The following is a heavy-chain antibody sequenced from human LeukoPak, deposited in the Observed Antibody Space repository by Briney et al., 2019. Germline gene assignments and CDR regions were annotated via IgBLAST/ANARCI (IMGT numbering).Heavy chain of an antibody. V-gene: IGHV3-23*01. CDR2: ISGSGGST. CDR3: AKGGSGWYFVGY. D-gene: IGHD6-19*01. J-gene: IGHJ4*02. CDR1: GFTFSSYA. Sequence: PGGSLRLSCAASGFTFSSYAMSWVRQAPGKGLEWVSAISGSGGSTYYADSVKGRFTLSRDNSKNTLYLQMNSLRAEDTAVYYCAKGGSGWYFVGYWGQGTLVTVSS.